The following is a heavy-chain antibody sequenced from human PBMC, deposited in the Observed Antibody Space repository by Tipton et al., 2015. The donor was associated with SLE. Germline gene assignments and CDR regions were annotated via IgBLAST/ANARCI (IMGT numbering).Heavy chain of an antibody. J-gene: IGHJ5*02. D-gene: IGHD6-6*01. CDR3: ARDQSAAHNWFDP. Sequence: TLSLTCTVSGGPISSYYWSWIRQPPGKGLEWIGYIYYSGSTNYNPSLKSRVTISVDTSKNQFSLKLSSVTAADTAVYYCARDQSAAHNWFDPWGQGTLVTVSS. CDR1: GGPISSYY. V-gene: IGHV4-59*01. CDR2: IYYSGST.